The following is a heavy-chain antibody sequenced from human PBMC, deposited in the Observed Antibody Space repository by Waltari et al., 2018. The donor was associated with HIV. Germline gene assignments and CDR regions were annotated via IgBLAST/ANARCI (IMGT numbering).Heavy chain of an antibody. CDR3: ARDEAEMATLTAFDI. V-gene: IGHV3-21*01. CDR2: ISSGSVYI. D-gene: IGHD5-12*01. CDR1: RFTFSSYS. J-gene: IGHJ3*02. Sequence: EVQLVESGGGLVKPGGSLRLSCAASRFTFSSYSMNWVRQAPGRGLGGVSSISSGSVYIYYADSGKGRFTISRDNAKNSLYLQMNSLRAEDTAVYYCARDEAEMATLTAFDIWGQGTMVTVSS.